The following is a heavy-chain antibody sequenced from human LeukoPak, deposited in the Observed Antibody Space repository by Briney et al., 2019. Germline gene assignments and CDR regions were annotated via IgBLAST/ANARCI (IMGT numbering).Heavy chain of an antibody. D-gene: IGHD6-19*01. CDR2: INYSGST. CDR3: ARTEYSSGWYFDY. V-gene: IGHV4-39*07. Sequence: SETLSLTCTVSGGSISSRRYYWGWIRHPPGKGLEWIGNINYSGSTYYNPSLKSRVTISVDTSKNQFSLNLSSVTAADTAVYYCARTEYSSGWYFDYWGQGTLVTVSS. J-gene: IGHJ4*02. CDR1: GGSISSRRYY.